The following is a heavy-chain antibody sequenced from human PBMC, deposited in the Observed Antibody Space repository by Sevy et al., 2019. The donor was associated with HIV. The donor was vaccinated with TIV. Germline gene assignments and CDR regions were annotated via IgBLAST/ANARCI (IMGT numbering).Heavy chain of an antibody. CDR3: ARSLGNYYGSGTYQEDWFDP. Sequence: GGSLRLSCAASGFTFSIYTMNWVRQAPGKGLEWVSSISSSSSYIYYTNSVKGRFSISRDNANNALLLQMNSLRAEDTAVYYCARSLGNYYGSGTYQEDWFDPWGQGTLVTVS. J-gene: IGHJ5*02. V-gene: IGHV3-21*01. CDR2: ISSSSSYI. CDR1: GFTFSIYT. D-gene: IGHD3-10*01.